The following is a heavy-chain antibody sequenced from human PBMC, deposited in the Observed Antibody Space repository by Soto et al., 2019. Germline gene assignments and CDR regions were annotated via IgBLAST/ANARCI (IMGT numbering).Heavy chain of an antibody. J-gene: IGHJ6*02. Sequence: EVQLVESGGGFIYPGGSLRLSCAASGLTISNAWMNWVRQAPGKGLEWVGRIKTNTEGGTTDYAAAVKGRFTVSRDDSKNTLYLQMYSLKIEDTPVYYCTTGSVEGVWGQGTTVTVSS. CDR2: IKTNTEGGTT. D-gene: IGHD2-15*01. V-gene: IGHV3-15*07. CDR1: GLTISNAW. CDR3: TTGSVEGV.